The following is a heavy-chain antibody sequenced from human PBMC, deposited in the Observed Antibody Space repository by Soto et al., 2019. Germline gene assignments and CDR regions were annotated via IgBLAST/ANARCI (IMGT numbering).Heavy chain of an antibody. Sequence: SATLSLSSASDGSSFSVYCWNLLRPPQGKGLEWIGYIYYRGNTYYHPSLKIRVTISIDTSKNQFSLILNSVTAADTAVYYCARSGYSSSDFDHWGQGNLVTVSS. V-gene: IGHV4-34*09. CDR1: GSSFSVYC. CDR3: ARSGYSSSDFDH. J-gene: IGHJ4*03. CDR2: IYYRGNT. D-gene: IGHD6-13*01.